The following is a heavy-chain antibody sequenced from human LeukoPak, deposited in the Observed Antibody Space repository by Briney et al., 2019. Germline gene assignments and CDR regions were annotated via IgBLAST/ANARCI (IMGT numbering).Heavy chain of an antibody. CDR3: AKEYCSGGSCYCSR. Sequence: GVSLRLSCAASGFTFSNSAMSWVRHAPGEGRECGSSISGSGGNTYHADSVDGRLSIDRDNSNNTLYLQMNSLRGEGTAVYYCAKEYCSGGSCYCSRWGQGTLVTVSS. CDR1: GFTFSNSA. CDR2: ISGSGGNT. D-gene: IGHD2-15*01. V-gene: IGHV3-23*01. J-gene: IGHJ4*02.